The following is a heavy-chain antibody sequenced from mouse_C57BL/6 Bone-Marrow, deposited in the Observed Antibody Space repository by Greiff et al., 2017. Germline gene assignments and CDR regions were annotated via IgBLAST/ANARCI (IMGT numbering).Heavy chain of an antibody. J-gene: IGHJ3*01. Sequence: QVQLQQSGAELVQPGASVKLSCTASGYTFTEYTIHWVKQRSGQGLEWIGWFYPGSGSIKYNEKFKDKATLTTNKSSSTVYMELSRLTSEDSAVYFCARHAYYYGSSYVFAYWGQGTLVTVSA. D-gene: IGHD1-1*01. V-gene: IGHV1-62-2*01. CDR2: FYPGSGSI. CDR1: GYTFTEYT. CDR3: ARHAYYYGSSYVFAY.